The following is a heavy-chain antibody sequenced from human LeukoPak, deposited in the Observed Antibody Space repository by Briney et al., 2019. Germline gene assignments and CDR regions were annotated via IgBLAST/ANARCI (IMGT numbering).Heavy chain of an antibody. CDR3: ARGCYYDSCGWNY. J-gene: IGHJ4*02. CDR1: GYTFTDYG. CDR2: ISAYNGNT. Sequence: ASVKVSCKASGYTFTDYGVIWVRQAPGQGLEWMGWISAYNGNTNYAQKLQGRVTMTTDTSTSTAYMELGSLRSDDTAVYYCARGCYYDSCGWNYWGQGTLVTVSS. V-gene: IGHV1-18*01. D-gene: IGHD3-22*01.